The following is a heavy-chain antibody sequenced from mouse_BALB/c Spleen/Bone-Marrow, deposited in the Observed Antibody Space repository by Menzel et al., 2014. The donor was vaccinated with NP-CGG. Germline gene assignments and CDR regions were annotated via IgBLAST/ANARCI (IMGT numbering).Heavy chain of an antibody. CDR3: ARNTQFAY. J-gene: IGHJ3*01. Sequence: DVQLQESGAELVKPGASVKLSCTASGFNIKDTYMHWVKQRPEQGLGWIGRIDPANGNTKYDPKFQGKATITADTSSNTAYLQLSSLTSEDTAVYYCARNTQFAYWGQGTLVTVSA. CDR2: IDPANGNT. CDR1: GFNIKDTY. D-gene: IGHD5-1-1*01. V-gene: IGHV14-3*02.